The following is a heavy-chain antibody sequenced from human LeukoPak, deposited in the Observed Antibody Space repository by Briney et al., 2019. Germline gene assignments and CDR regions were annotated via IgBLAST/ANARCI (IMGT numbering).Heavy chain of an antibody. D-gene: IGHD5-18*01. V-gene: IGHV4-30-2*01. CDR2: IYHSGST. Sequence: PSETLSLTCTVSGGSISSGAYYWSWIRQPPGKGLEWIGYIYHSGSTYYNPSLNSRVTISVDRSKNQLSLKLNFVTAADTAVYYCARDRGGYTYSHDYWGQGTLVTVSS. CDR3: ARDRGGYTYSHDY. CDR1: GGSISSGAYY. J-gene: IGHJ4*02.